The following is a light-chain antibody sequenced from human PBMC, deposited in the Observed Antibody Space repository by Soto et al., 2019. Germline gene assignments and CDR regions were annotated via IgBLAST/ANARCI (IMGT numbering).Light chain of an antibody. Sequence: QSALTQPASVSGSPGQSITISCTGTSSDVGGYNYVSWYQQHPGKAPKLMIYEVNNRPSGISNRFSGSKSGNTASLTISGLQAEDEADYYCSSYTSSSTSFYVFGTGTKVTVL. J-gene: IGLJ1*01. CDR3: SSYTSSSTSFYV. V-gene: IGLV2-14*01. CDR2: EVN. CDR1: SSDVGGYNY.